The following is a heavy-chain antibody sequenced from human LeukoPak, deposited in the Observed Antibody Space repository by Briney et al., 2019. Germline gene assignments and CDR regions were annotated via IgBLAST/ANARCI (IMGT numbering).Heavy chain of an antibody. CDR3: ARLPVRGAPY. CDR2: IYYSGST. D-gene: IGHD3-10*01. V-gene: IGHV4-59*01. J-gene: IGHJ4*02. Sequence: SETLSLTCAVSGGSMSSYHWNWIRQPPGKGLEWIAYIYYSGSTNYNPSLESRVTISIDTSKNQFSLKLTSVTAADTAVYYCARLPVRGAPYWGQGTLVTVSS. CDR1: GGSMSSYH.